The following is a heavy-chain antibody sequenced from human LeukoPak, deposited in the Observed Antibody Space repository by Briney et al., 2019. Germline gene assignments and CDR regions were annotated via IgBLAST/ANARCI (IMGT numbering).Heavy chain of an antibody. D-gene: IGHD1-26*01. CDR1: GFTFSSYA. V-gene: IGHV3-23*01. CDR3: AKDQVGATDDY. J-gene: IGHJ4*02. Sequence: GGSLRLPCAASGFTFSSYAMSWVRQAPGKGLEWVSAISGSDGSTYYADSVKGRFTISRDNSKNTLYLQMNSLRAEDTAVYYCAKDQVGATDDYWGQGTLVTVSS. CDR2: ISGSDGST.